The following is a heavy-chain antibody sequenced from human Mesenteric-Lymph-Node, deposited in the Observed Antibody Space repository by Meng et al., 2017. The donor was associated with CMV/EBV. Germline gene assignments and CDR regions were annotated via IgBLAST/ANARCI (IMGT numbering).Heavy chain of an antibody. Sequence: LTCPFSGGSVRSGSYCWSWIRQPPGKGLEWIGYIYYSGSTNYNPSLKSRVTISVDTSKNQFSLKLSSVTAADTAVYYCARDDGYFDYWGQGTLVTVSS. CDR2: IYYSGST. CDR3: ARDDGYFDY. V-gene: IGHV4-61*01. J-gene: IGHJ4*02. CDR1: GGSVRSGSYC.